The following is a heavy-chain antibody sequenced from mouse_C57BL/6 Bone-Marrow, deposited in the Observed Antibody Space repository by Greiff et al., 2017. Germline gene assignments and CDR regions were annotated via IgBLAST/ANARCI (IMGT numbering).Heavy chain of an antibody. Sequence: VKLMESGAELARPGASVKLSCKASGYTFTSYGISWVKQRTGQGLEWIGEIYPRSGNTYYNEKFKGKATLTADKSSSTAYMELRSLTSEDSAVYFCARRSSGFLFADWGQGTLVTVSA. D-gene: IGHD3-2*02. CDR2: IYPRSGNT. V-gene: IGHV1-81*01. CDR1: GYTFTSYG. J-gene: IGHJ3*01. CDR3: ARRSSGFLFAD.